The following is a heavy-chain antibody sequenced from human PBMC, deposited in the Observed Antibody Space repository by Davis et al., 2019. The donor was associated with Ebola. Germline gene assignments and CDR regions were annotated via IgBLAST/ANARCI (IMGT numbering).Heavy chain of an antibody. D-gene: IGHD3-10*01. V-gene: IGHV3-21*01. J-gene: IGHJ4*02. CDR3: ARDPRVPMVRGAASFDY. CDR1: GFTFSTYG. Sequence: PGGSLRLSCAVSGFTFSTYGMNWVRQAPGKGLEWVSSITGSSSHIYYADSVQGRFTISRDNAKNSLYLQMNSLRDEDTAVYYCARDPRVPMVRGAASFDYWGQGTPVTVSS. CDR2: ITGSSSHI.